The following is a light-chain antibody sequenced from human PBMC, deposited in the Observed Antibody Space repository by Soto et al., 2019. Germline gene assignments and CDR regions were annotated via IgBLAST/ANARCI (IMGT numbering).Light chain of an antibody. CDR2: EVS. V-gene: IGLV2-14*01. CDR3: SSYTTSTSWV. Sequence: QSVLTQSASVSGSPGQSITISCTGTSSDVGNYNFVSWYQQYPDKAPKLMIYEVSNRPSGVSNRFSGSKSGKTASLSISGLQAEDEANYYCSSYTTSTSWVFGGGTKVTVL. J-gene: IGLJ3*02. CDR1: SSDVGNYNF.